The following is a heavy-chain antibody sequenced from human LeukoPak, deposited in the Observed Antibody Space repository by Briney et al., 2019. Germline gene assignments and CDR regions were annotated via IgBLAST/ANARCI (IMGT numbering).Heavy chain of an antibody. J-gene: IGHJ4*02. V-gene: IGHV4-39*01. CDR1: GGSISSSSYY. CDR3: ARRGWLQVI. D-gene: IGHD5-18*01. Sequence: PSETLSLTCTVSGGSISSSSYYWGWIRLPPWKGLEWIGSIYYSGSTYYNPSLKSRVTISVDTSKNQFSLKLSSVTAADTAVYYCARRGWLQVIWGQGTLVTVSS. CDR2: IYYSGST.